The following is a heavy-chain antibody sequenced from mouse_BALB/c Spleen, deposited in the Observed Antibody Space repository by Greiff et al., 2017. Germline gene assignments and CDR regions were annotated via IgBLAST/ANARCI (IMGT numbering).Heavy chain of an antibody. CDR1: GYTFTSYW. CDR2: IYPGNSDT. J-gene: IGHJ4*01. Sequence: EVQLQQSGTVLARPGASVKMSCKASGYTFTSYWMHWVKQRPGQGLEWIGAIYPGNSDTNYNEKFKSKATLTVDTSSSTAYMQLSSLASEDSALYYCARYGNYVNYAMDYWGQGTSVTVSS. CDR3: ARYGNYVNYAMDY. D-gene: IGHD2-1*01. V-gene: IGHV1-5*01.